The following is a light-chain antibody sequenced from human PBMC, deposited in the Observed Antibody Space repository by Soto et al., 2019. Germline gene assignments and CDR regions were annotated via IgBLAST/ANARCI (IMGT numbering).Light chain of an antibody. Sequence: DIQMTQSPSSLSASVGDRVSITCRASQSITNYLNWYQQKPGKAPNLLIYGASSLQSGVPSRFSGSGSGADFTLTINSLQPEDFATYYCQQSYSTPLTFGGGTRVEMK. CDR1: QSITNY. CDR2: GAS. V-gene: IGKV1-39*01. J-gene: IGKJ4*01. CDR3: QQSYSTPLT.